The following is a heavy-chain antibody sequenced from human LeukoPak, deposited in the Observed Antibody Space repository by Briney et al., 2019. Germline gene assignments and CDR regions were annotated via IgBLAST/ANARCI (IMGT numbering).Heavy chain of an antibody. D-gene: IGHD1-26*01. CDR3: ASGGSYHHYFDY. CDR2: IYYSGST. CDR1: GGSISSYY. V-gene: IGHV4-59*01. Sequence: SETLSLTCTVSGGSISSYYWSWIRQPPGKGLEWIGYIYYSGSTNYNPSLKSRVTISVDTSKNQFSLKLSSVTAADTAVYYCASGGSYHHYFDYWGQGTLVTVSS. J-gene: IGHJ4*02.